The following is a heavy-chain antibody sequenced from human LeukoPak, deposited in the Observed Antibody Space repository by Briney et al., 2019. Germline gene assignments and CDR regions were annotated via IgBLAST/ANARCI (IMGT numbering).Heavy chain of an antibody. J-gene: IGHJ4*02. CDR2: IYYSGST. CDR1: GGSISSGGYY. Sequence: SETLSLTCTVSGGSISSGGYYWSWIRQHPGKGLEWIGYIYYSGSTYYNPSLKSRVTISVDTSKNQFSLKLSSAAAADTAVYYCAREADSSGYLFDYWGQGTLVTVSS. V-gene: IGHV4-31*03. D-gene: IGHD3-22*01. CDR3: AREADSSGYLFDY.